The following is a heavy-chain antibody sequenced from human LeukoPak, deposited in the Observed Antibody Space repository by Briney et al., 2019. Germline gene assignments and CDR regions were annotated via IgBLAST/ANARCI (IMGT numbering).Heavy chain of an antibody. D-gene: IGHD2-15*01. V-gene: IGHV6-1*01. CDR3: ARSNRVVVVAATSGYYYYGMDV. Sequence: SQTLSLTCAISVDSVSSNSAAWNCIRQSPSRGLECLGRTYYRSTWYNDYAVSVKSRITINPDTSKNQFSLQLNSVTPEDTAVYYCARSNRVVVVAATSGYYYYGMDVGGQGTTVTVSS. CDR2: TYYRSTWYN. CDR1: VDSVSSNSAA. J-gene: IGHJ6*02.